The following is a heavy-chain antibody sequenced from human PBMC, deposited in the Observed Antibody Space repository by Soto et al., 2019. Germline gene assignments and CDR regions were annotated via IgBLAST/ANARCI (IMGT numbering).Heavy chain of an antibody. V-gene: IGHV1-3*01. CDR3: ATRGAAAGTRYYYYYGMDV. D-gene: IGHD6-13*01. CDR2: INAGNGNT. J-gene: IGHJ6*02. Sequence: ASVKVSCKASGYTFTSYAMHWVRQAPGQRLEWMGWINAGNGNTKYSQKFQGRVTMTEDTSTDTAYMELSSLRSEDTAVYYCATRGAAAGTRYYYYYGMDVWGQGTTVTVSS. CDR1: GYTFTSYA.